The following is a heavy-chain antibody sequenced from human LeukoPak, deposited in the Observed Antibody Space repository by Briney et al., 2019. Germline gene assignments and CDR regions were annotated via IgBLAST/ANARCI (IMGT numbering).Heavy chain of an antibody. CDR3: ARAPRITIFGVVKANYYFDY. J-gene: IGHJ4*02. V-gene: IGHV1-2*02. D-gene: IGHD3-3*01. CDR1: GYTFTGYY. Sequence: ASVKVSCKASGYTFTGYYMHWVRQAPGQGLEWMGWINPNSGGTNYAQKFQGRVTVTRDTSISTAYMELSRLRSDDTAVYYCARAPRITIFGVVKANYYFDYWGQGTLVTVSS. CDR2: INPNSGGT.